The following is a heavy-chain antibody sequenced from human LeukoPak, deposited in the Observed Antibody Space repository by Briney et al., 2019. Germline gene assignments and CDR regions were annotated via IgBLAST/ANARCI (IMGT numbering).Heavy chain of an antibody. CDR2: FDPEDGET. J-gene: IGHJ5*02. Sequence: ASVKVSCKVSGYTLTELSMHWVRQAPGKGLEWMGGFDPEDGETIYAQKFQGRVTMTEDTSTDTAYMELSSLRSEDTAVYYCATFTMVRGVRTNWFDPWGQGTLVTVSS. CDR3: ATFTMVRGVRTNWFDP. V-gene: IGHV1-24*01. D-gene: IGHD3-10*01. CDR1: GYTLTELS.